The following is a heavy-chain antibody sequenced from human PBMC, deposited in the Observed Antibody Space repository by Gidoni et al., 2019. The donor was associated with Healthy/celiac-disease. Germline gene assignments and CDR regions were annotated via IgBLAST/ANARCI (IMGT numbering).Heavy chain of an antibody. Sequence: EVQLVASGGGLVQPGRSLRLSCPASGFTFGDYAMSGVRQAPGKGLEWVGFIRSKAYSGKTEYAASVKGRFTISRDDSKSIAYLQMNSLKTEDTAVYYCTVSPPGGGATVKPDYWGQGTLVTVSS. D-gene: IGHD1-26*01. CDR2: IRSKAYSGKT. CDR3: TVSPPGGGATVKPDY. J-gene: IGHJ4*02. V-gene: IGHV3-49*04. CDR1: GFTFGDYA.